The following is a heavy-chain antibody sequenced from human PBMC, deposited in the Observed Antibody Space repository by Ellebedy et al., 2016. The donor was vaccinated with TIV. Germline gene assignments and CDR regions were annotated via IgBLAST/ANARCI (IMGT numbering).Heavy chain of an antibody. CDR2: INPSGGST. V-gene: IGHV1-46*01. J-gene: IGHJ5*02. Sequence: ASVKVSCXASGYTFTSYYMHWVRQAPGQGLEWMGIINPSGGSTSYAQKFQGRVTMTRDTSTSTVYMELSSLRSEDTAVYYCATVRPMYYYDSTSPWFDPWGQGTLVTVSS. CDR1: GYTFTSYY. D-gene: IGHD3-22*01. CDR3: ATVRPMYYYDSTSPWFDP.